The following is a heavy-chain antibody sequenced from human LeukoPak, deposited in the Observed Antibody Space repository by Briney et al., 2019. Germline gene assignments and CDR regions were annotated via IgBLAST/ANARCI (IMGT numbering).Heavy chain of an antibody. CDR3: ARDRLRYCSSTSCYEGDY. D-gene: IGHD2-2*01. CDR2: ISAYNGNT. Sequence: ASVTVSCKASGYTFTSYGISWVRQAPGQGLEWMGWISAYNGNTNYAQKLQGRVTMTTDTSTSTAYMELRSLRSDDTAVYYCARDRLRYCSSTSCYEGDYWGQGTLVTVSS. J-gene: IGHJ4*02. V-gene: IGHV1-18*01. CDR1: GYTFTSYG.